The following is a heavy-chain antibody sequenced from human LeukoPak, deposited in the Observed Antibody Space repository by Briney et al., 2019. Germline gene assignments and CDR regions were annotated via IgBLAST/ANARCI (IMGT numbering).Heavy chain of an antibody. CDR2: IYRDGSNT. J-gene: IGHJ4*02. CDR3: ARDGDAYNFDF. D-gene: IGHD5-24*01. Sequence: GGSLRLSCAASGLTFSSHWMHWVRQVPGKGLVWVSRIYRDGSNTDYADSVKGRFIISRDNVKNTLYLQMNSLRADDTAVYYCARDGDAYNFDFWGQGALVTVSS. CDR1: GLTFSSHW. V-gene: IGHV3-74*01.